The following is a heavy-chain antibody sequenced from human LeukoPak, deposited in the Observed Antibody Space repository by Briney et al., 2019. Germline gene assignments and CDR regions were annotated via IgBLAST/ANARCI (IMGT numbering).Heavy chain of an antibody. D-gene: IGHD2-2*01. CDR3: ADGYGQLLLCLVY. CDR1: GFTFSSYA. Sequence: PGGSLRLSCAASGFTFSSYAMSWVRQAPGKGLEWVSAISGSGGSTYYADSVKGRFTISRDNSKNTLYLQMNSLRAEDTAVYYSADGYGQLLLCLVYWAQGTLATVSS. J-gene: IGHJ4*02. CDR2: ISGSGGST. V-gene: IGHV3-23*01.